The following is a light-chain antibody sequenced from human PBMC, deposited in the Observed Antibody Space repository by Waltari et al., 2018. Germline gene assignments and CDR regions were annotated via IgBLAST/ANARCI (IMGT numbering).Light chain of an antibody. CDR2: VNSDGSH. V-gene: IGLV4-69*01. CDR3: QTGGHGTWV. J-gene: IGLJ3*02. CDR1: SGHINNV. Sequence: QLVLTQSPSASASLGASVKLTCTLSSGHINNVIAWLQQRPGKGPRYLMKVNSDGSHNKGDDVPDRFSGAGSGAERYLSISSLQSEDEADYSCQTGGHGTWVFGGGTKLTVL.